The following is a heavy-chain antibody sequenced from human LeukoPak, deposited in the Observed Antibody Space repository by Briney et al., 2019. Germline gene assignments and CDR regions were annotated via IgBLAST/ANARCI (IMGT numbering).Heavy chain of an antibody. D-gene: IGHD3-9*01. J-gene: IGHJ3*02. V-gene: IGHV4-34*01. Sequence: SETLSLTCAVYGGSFSGYYWSWIRQPPGKGLEWIGEINHSGSTNYNPSLKSRVTISVDTSKNQFSLNLSSVTAADTAVYYCARGQYDILTGYYSAFDIWGQGTMVSVSS. CDR1: GGSFSGYY. CDR3: ARGQYDILTGYYSAFDI. CDR2: INHSGST.